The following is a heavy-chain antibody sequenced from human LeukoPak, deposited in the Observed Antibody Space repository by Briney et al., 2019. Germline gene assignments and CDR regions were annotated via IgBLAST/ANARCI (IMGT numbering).Heavy chain of an antibody. Sequence: GGSLRLSCAASGFTFSDHYMDWVRQAPGKGLEWVGRTRNKANSYSTEYAASVKGRFTISRDDSKNSLYLQMNNLKTEDTAVYYCARVRIYYEYYFDYWGQGTLVTVSS. CDR2: TRNKANSYST. D-gene: IGHD3-22*01. CDR3: ARVRIYYEYYFDY. CDR1: GFTFSDHY. J-gene: IGHJ4*02. V-gene: IGHV3-72*01.